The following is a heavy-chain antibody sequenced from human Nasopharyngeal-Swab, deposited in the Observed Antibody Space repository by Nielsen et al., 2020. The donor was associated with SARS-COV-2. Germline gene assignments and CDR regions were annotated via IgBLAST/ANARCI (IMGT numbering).Heavy chain of an antibody. V-gene: IGHV3-30*18. CDR3: EKEGGGGEREGEG. CDR1: GFTFKNYG. CDR2: ISFDGSDK. D-gene: IGHD3-16*01. Sequence: GESLKISCEASGFTFKNYGMHWVRQAPGKGLEWVAIISFDGSDKAYADSVKGRFTVSRDNYKNTLFLHMNSLRAEDTAVYYCEKEGGGGEREGEGGGQGDQVTVSS. J-gene: IGHJ4*02.